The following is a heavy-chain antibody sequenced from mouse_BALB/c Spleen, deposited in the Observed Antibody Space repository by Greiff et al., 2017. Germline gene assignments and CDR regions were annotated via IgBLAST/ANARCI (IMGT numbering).Heavy chain of an antibody. CDR1: GFSLTSYG. J-gene: IGHJ2*01. Sequence: VKVEESGPGLVQPSQSLSITCTVSGFSLTSYGVHWVRQSPGKGLEWLGVIWSGGSTDYNAAFISRLSISKDNSKSQVFFKMNSLQANDTAIYYCARMGYDVPLSCDYWGQGTTLTVSS. V-gene: IGHV2-2*02. CDR2: IWSGGST. CDR3: ARMGYDVPLSCDY. D-gene: IGHD2-14*01.